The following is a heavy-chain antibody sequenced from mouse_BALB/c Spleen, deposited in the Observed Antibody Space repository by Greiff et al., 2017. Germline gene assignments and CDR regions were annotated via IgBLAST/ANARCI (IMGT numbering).Heavy chain of an antibody. J-gene: IGHJ1*01. Sequence: VQGVESGPGLVAPSQSLSITCTVSGFSLTSYGVHWVRQPPGKGLEWLGVIWAGGSTNYNSALMSRLSISKDNSKSQVFLKMNSLQTDDTAMYYCARDYGSSYWYFDVWGAGTTVTVSS. CDR2: IWAGGST. V-gene: IGHV2-9*02. CDR1: GFSLTSYG. CDR3: ARDYGSSYWYFDV. D-gene: IGHD1-1*01.